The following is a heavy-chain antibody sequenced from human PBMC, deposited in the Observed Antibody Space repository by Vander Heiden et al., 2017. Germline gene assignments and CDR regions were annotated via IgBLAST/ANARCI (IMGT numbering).Heavy chain of an antibody. CDR1: GFSFSSFS. Sequence: EVQLVESGGGLAKPGGSLRLSCAASGFSFSSFSINWVRQAPGKGLEWVSSITSSSAFIYYADSVKGRFTISRDNAKNSLYLQMNRLRVEDTAVYYCARARGSHWSFDYWGQGTLVTVSS. V-gene: IGHV3-21*01. D-gene: IGHD1-1*01. CDR2: ITSSSAFI. CDR3: ARARGSHWSFDY. J-gene: IGHJ4*02.